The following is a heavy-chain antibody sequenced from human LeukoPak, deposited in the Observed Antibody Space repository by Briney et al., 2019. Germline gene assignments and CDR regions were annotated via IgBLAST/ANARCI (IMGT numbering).Heavy chain of an antibody. CDR2: IYTSGST. D-gene: IGHD2-2*01. Sequence: SETLSLTCTVSGGSISSYYWGWIRQPAGKGLEWIGRIYTSGSTNYNPSLKSRVTMSIDTSKDQFSLKLSSVTAADTAVYYCATGGAAIQAYYYYYYMDVWGKGTTVTISS. CDR1: GGSISSYY. J-gene: IGHJ6*03. CDR3: ATGGAAIQAYYYYYYMDV. V-gene: IGHV4-4*07.